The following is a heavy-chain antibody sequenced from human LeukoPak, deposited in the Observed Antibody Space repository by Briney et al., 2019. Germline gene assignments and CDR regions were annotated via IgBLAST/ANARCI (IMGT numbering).Heavy chain of an antibody. D-gene: IGHD6-19*01. CDR1: GFTFSSDA. J-gene: IGHJ4*02. CDR3: AKGVQWLVRGGYFDY. V-gene: IGHV3-23*01. CDR2: ISGSGGST. Sequence: GGSLRLSCIGTGFTFSSDAMGWVRQAPGKGLEWVSGISGSGGSTYYADSVKGRFTISRDNSKNTLYLQMNSLRAEDTAVYYCAKGVQWLVRGGYFDYWGRGTLVTVSS.